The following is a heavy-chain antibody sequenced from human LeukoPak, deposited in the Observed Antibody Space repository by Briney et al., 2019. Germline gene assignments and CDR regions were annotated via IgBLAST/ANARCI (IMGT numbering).Heavy chain of an antibody. D-gene: IGHD2-2*01. Sequence: GGSLRLPCAASGFTFSSYAMSWVRQAPGKGLEWVSAISGSGGSTYYADSVKGRFTISRDNSKNTLYLQMNSLRAEDTAVYYCAKDWDIVVVTADAFDIWGQGTMVTVSS. V-gene: IGHV3-23*01. CDR2: ISGSGGST. CDR1: GFTFSSYA. J-gene: IGHJ3*02. CDR3: AKDWDIVVVTADAFDI.